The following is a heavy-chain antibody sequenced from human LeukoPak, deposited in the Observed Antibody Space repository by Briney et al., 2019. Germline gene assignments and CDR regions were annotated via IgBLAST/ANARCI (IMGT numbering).Heavy chain of an antibody. CDR1: GFTVSSNY. J-gene: IGHJ4*02. Sequence: HPGGSLRLSCVASGFTVSSNYMSWVRQAPGKGLEWVSMFYSGGSTFYADSVKGRFTIARDSSKNTLYLKMNTLRAEDTAVYYCARAVGSGNPRGIDYWGQGTLVTASS. V-gene: IGHV3-66*01. CDR2: FYSGGST. CDR3: ARAVGSGNPRGIDY. D-gene: IGHD3-10*01.